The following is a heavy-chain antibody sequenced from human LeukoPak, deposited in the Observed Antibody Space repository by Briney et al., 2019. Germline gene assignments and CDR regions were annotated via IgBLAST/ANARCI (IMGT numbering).Heavy chain of an antibody. Sequence: PSETLSRTCTVSGGSISSYYWSWIRQPPGKGLEWIGHIYYSGSTSYNPSLKSRVTISVDTSKNQFSLKLSSVTAADTAVYYCARYSSSGLEYWGQGTLVTVSS. CDR1: GGSISSYY. CDR2: IYYSGST. D-gene: IGHD6-19*01. V-gene: IGHV4-59*01. J-gene: IGHJ4*02. CDR3: ARYSSSGLEY.